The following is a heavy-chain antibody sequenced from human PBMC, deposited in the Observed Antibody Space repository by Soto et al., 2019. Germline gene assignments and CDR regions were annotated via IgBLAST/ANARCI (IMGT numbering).Heavy chain of an antibody. Sequence: GGSLRLSCAASGFTFSTYSMNWVRQAPGKGLEWVSSISSSNNYIYYADSVKGRFTISRDNAKNSLYLQMNSLRAEDTAVYYCAKNVWGITIFGGMDVWGQGTTVTVSS. D-gene: IGHD3-9*01. CDR1: GFTFSTYS. CDR2: ISSSNNYI. J-gene: IGHJ6*02. V-gene: IGHV3-21*04. CDR3: AKNVWGITIFGGMDV.